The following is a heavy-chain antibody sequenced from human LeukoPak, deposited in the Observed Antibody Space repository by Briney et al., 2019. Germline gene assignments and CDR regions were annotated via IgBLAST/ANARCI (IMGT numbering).Heavy chain of an antibody. V-gene: IGHV1-69*13. Sequence: SVRVSCKTSGGTFTSYAITWVRQAPGQGLEWMGKIIPISGTTNYAQKFQGRVTFTADESTSTAYMELSSLRSEDTALYYCARNLRLGGNWLDPWGQGTLVTVSS. CDR1: GGTFTSYA. J-gene: IGHJ5*02. CDR3: ARNLRLGGNWLDP. D-gene: IGHD1-26*01. CDR2: IIPISGTT.